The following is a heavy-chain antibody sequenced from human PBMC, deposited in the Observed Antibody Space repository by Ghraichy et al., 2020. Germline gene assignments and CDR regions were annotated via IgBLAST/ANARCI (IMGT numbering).Heavy chain of an antibody. CDR2: ISYDGSNK. CDR3: ARDRLATTGAGGKGYFDL. J-gene: IGHJ2*01. Sequence: GGSLRLSCAASGFNFSRYAMHWVRQAPGKGLEWVALISYDGSNKYYADSVKGGFTISRDNSENTMYLAMNSLRTEDTAVYYCARDRLATTGAGGKGYFDLWGRGTLVTVSS. D-gene: IGHD6-13*01. CDR1: GFNFSRYA. V-gene: IGHV3-30*04.